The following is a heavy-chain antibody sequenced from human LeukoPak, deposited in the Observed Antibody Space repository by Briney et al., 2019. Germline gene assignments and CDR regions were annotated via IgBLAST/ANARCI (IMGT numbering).Heavy chain of an antibody. J-gene: IGHJ6*02. V-gene: IGHV1-18*01. CDR1: GYTFTSYG. CDR2: ISAYNGNT. CDR3: ARVNWNDRRGMDV. Sequence: ASVKVSCKASGYTFTSYGISWVRQAPGQGLEWMGWISAYNGNTNYAQKLQGRVTMTTDTSTSTAYMELSSLRSEDTAVYYCARVNWNDRRGMDVWGQGTTVTVSS. D-gene: IGHD1-20*01.